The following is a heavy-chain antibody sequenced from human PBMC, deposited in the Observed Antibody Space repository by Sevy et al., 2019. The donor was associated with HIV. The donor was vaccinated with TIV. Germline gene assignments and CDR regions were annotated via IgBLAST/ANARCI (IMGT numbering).Heavy chain of an antibody. Sequence: SETLSLTCTVSGGSISSYYWSWIRQPPGKGLEWIGYTYYSGSTNYNPSLKSRVTISVDTSKNQFSLKLSSVTAADTVVYYCARVVTMVQGVRRRLNWFDPWGQGTLVTVSS. CDR2: TYYSGST. V-gene: IGHV4-59*01. CDR1: GGSISSYY. J-gene: IGHJ5*02. CDR3: ARVVTMVQGVRRRLNWFDP. D-gene: IGHD3-10*01.